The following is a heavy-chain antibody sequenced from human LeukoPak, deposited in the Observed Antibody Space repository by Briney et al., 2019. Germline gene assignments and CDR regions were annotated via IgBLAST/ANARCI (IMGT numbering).Heavy chain of an antibody. Sequence: GGSLRLSCAASGFTFSDYYISWIRQAPGKGLEWVSAISGSGGSTYYADSVKGRFTISRDNSKNTLYLQMNSLRAEDTAVYYCAKGSGYDPIKYYFDYWGQGTLVTVSS. CDR1: GFTFSDYY. D-gene: IGHD5-12*01. CDR3: AKGSGYDPIKYYFDY. V-gene: IGHV3-23*01. CDR2: ISGSGGST. J-gene: IGHJ4*02.